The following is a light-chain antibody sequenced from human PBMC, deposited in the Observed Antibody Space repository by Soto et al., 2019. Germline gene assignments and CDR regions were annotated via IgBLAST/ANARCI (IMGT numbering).Light chain of an antibody. V-gene: IGKV1-5*01. Sequence: IQMTQSPSTLSASIGYRVTIPCRASEDINDWLAWYQQKPGNAPHFLIYDASTLQSGVPSRFSGSGSATDSTLTISSLQPDDAATYYRQHYKSRRTFGQGTKVDIK. CDR1: EDINDW. CDR3: QHYKSRRT. J-gene: IGKJ1*01. CDR2: DAS.